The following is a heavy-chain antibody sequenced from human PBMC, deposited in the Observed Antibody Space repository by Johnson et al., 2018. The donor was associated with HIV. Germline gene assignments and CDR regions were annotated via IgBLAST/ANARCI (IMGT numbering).Heavy chain of an antibody. D-gene: IGHD3-10*01. CDR3: AKAPYGSGIRPGAFDI. V-gene: IGHV3-NL1*01. Sequence: QVQLVESGGGVVQPGRSLRLSCVASGFTFSSYGIHWVRQAPGKGLEWVSAISGSGHSTYYADSVKGRFTISRDNSKTTLYLQMNSLRAEDTAVYYCAKAPYGSGIRPGAFDIWGQGTMVTVSS. CDR1: GFTFSSYG. J-gene: IGHJ3*02. CDR2: ISGSGHST.